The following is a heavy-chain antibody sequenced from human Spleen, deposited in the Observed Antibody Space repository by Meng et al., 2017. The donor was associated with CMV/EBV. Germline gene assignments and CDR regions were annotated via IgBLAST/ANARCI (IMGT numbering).Heavy chain of an antibody. V-gene: IGHV4-34*01. CDR1: GGSFSGYD. CDR3: ARDYYDSSGLDY. D-gene: IGHD3-22*01. J-gene: IGHJ4*02. CDR2: INHSGST. Sequence: QGQLQQVGAGLLKPSDTLSPTCAVYGGSFSGYDWSWIRQPPGKGLEWIGEINHSGSTNYNPSLKSRVTISVDTSKNQFSLKLSSVTAADTAVYYCARDYYDSSGLDYWGQGTLVTVSS.